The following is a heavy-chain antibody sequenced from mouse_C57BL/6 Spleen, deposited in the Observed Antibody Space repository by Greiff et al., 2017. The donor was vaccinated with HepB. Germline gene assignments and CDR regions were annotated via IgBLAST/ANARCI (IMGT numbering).Heavy chain of an antibody. Sequence: EVQLQQSGPELVKPGASVKISCKASGYTFTDYYMNWVKQSHGKSLEWIGDINPNNGGTSYNQKFKGKATLTVDKSSSTAYMELRSLTSEDSAVYYCARSLGSSYVGFAYWGQGTLVTVSA. J-gene: IGHJ3*01. CDR2: INPNNGGT. CDR3: ARSLGSSYVGFAY. CDR1: GYTFTDYY. D-gene: IGHD1-1*01. V-gene: IGHV1-26*01.